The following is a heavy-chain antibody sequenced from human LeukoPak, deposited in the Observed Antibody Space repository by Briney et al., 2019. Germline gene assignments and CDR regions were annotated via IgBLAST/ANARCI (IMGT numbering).Heavy chain of an antibody. J-gene: IGHJ4*02. Sequence: GGSLRLSCAASGFTFSSYEMNWVRQAPGKGLEWVSYISSSGSTIYYADSVKGRFTISRDNAKNSLYLQMNSLRAEDTAVYYCARKGQDYYFEYWGQGTLVTVSS. CDR3: ARKGQDYYFEY. D-gene: IGHD3/OR15-3a*01. CDR2: ISSSGSTI. CDR1: GFTFSSYE. V-gene: IGHV3-48*03.